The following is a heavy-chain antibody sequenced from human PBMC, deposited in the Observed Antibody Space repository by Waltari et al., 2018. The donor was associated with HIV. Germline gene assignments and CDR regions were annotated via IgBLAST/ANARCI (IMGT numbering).Heavy chain of an antibody. V-gene: IGHV3-7*01. CDR2: IDQDGNEK. D-gene: IGHD3-10*01. Sequence: EVQLVESGGGLVQPGGSLRLSCAASSFTFSAFWMSWVGKAPGKGLDGVANIDQDGNEKYYVDSVKGRFTISRDNAENSLHLQMNNLRAEDTAVYYCVGEGRGVSENWFDPWGQGTRVIVSS. CDR3: VGEGRGVSENWFDP. J-gene: IGHJ5*02. CDR1: SFTFSAFW.